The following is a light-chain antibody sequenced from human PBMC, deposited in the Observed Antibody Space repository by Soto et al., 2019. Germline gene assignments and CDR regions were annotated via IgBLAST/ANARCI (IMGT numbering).Light chain of an antibody. CDR2: EGS. CDR1: SSDVGSYNL. V-gene: IGLV2-23*01. J-gene: IGLJ2*01. Sequence: QSVLTQPASVSGSPGQSITISCTGTSSDVGSYNLVSWYQQHPGKAPKLMIYEGSKRPSGVSNRFSGSKSGNTASLTISGLQAEDEADYYCCSYAGSSTFLVVFGGGTKVNVL. CDR3: CSYAGSSTFLVV.